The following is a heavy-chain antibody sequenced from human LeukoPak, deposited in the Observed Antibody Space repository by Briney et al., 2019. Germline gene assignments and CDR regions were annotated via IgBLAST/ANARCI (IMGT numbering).Heavy chain of an antibody. Sequence: ASVKVSCKASGYTFTGYYIHWVRQAPGQGLEWMGWISAYNGNTNYAQKLQGRVTMTTDTSTSTAYMELRSLRSDDTAVYYCARDLTPTTVTTFYYWGQGTLVTVSS. CDR1: GYTFTGYY. V-gene: IGHV1-18*04. CDR2: ISAYNGNT. D-gene: IGHD4-17*01. J-gene: IGHJ4*02. CDR3: ARDLTPTTVTTFYY.